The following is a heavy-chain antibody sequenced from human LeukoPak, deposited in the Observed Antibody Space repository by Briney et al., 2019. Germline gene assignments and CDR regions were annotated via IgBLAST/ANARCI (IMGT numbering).Heavy chain of an antibody. CDR3: ARGLGTTVTNEYYYDTIGYYDGGLEY. Sequence: GGSLTLSRGASGFTFSSYSMSWVSQAPGKGLEWVSSISSSSTYIFYADSVKGRFTISRDNAKNSLYLQMNGLRAEDTAVYYCARGLGTTVTNEYYYDTIGYYDGGLEYWGQGTLVTVSS. D-gene: IGHD3-22*01. CDR1: GFTFSSYS. J-gene: IGHJ4*02. V-gene: IGHV3-21*01. CDR2: ISSSSTYI.